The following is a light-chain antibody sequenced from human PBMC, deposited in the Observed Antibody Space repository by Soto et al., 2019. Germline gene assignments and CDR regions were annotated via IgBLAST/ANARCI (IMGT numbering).Light chain of an antibody. CDR2: GAS. CDR3: QQYGSLYT. J-gene: IGKJ2*01. CDR1: QSVSSSY. Sequence: EIVLTQSPGTLSLSPGERATLSCRASQSVSSSYLAWYQQKPGQAPRRLIYGASSRATGIPARFSGSGSGTDFTLTISSLEPEDFAVYYWQQYGSLYTFGQGTQLEIK. V-gene: IGKV3-20*01.